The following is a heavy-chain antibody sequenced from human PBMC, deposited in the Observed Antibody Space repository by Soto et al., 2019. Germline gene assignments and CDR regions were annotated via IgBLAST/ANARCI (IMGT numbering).Heavy chain of an antibody. CDR3: ARLERYYYDSSGYYILDF. D-gene: IGHD3-22*01. CDR1: GGSISSYY. J-gene: IGHJ4*02. V-gene: IGHV4-59*12. Sequence: PSETLSLTCTVSGGSISSYYWSWIRQPPGKGLEWIGYMYYSGNTYYNPSLKSRITISVDTSKNLFSLNLSSLTAADTAVYYCARLERYYYDSSGYYILDFWGQGAPVTVSS. CDR2: MYYSGNT.